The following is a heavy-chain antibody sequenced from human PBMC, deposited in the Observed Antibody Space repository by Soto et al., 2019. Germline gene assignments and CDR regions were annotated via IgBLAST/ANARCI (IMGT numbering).Heavy chain of an antibody. CDR2: IYYSGST. J-gene: IGHJ3*02. D-gene: IGHD3-22*01. Sequence: HVQLQESGPGLVKPSETLSLTCTVSGGSISSYYWSWIRQPPGKGLEWIGYIYYSGSTNYNPSLKSRVTISVDPSKNQFSLKLSSVTAADTAVYYCAKGRNYYYDSLWAFDIWGQGTMVTVSS. CDR1: GGSISSYY. V-gene: IGHV4-59*01. CDR3: AKGRNYYYDSLWAFDI.